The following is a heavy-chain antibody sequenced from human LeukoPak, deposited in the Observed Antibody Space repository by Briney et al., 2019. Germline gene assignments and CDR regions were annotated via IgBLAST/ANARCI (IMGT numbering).Heavy chain of an antibody. CDR3: AKGPTATTLGYFDY. V-gene: IGHV3-53*01. Sequence: GGSLRLSCAASGFTVSSNYMSWVRQAPGKGLEWVSVIYSGGSTYYVDSVKGRFTISRDNSKNTLYLQMNSLRAEDTAVYYCAKGPTATTLGYFDYWGQGTLVTVSS. D-gene: IGHD4-17*01. CDR1: GFTVSSNY. CDR2: IYSGGST. J-gene: IGHJ4*02.